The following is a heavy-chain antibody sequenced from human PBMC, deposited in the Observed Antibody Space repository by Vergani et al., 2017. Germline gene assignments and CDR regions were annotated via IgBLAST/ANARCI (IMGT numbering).Heavy chain of an antibody. CDR2: INPNSGGT. V-gene: IGHV1-2*02. CDR3: ARHPVMKYYYDSSGYAGFDY. J-gene: IGHJ4*02. CDR1: GYTFTGYY. D-gene: IGHD3-22*01. Sequence: QVQLVQSGAEVQKPGASVKVSCKASGYTFTGYYMHWVRQAPGQGLEWMGWINPNSGGTDYAQKFQGRVTMTRDTSISTAYMELSRLRSDDTAVYYCARHPVMKYYYDSSGYAGFDYWGQGTLVTVSS.